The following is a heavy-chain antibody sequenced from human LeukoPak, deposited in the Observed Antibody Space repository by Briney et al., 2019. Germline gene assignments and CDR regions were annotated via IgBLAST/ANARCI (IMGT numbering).Heavy chain of an antibody. V-gene: IGHV3-23*01. CDR1: GFTFSSYA. Sequence: GGSLRLSCAASGFTFSSYAMSWVRQAPGKGLEWVSAISGSGGSTYYADSVKGRFTISRDNSKNTLYLQMNSLRAEDTAVYYCARERGTIFGVVIIDGGMDVWGQGTTVTVSS. J-gene: IGHJ6*02. CDR2: ISGSGGST. D-gene: IGHD3-3*01. CDR3: ARERGTIFGVVIIDGGMDV.